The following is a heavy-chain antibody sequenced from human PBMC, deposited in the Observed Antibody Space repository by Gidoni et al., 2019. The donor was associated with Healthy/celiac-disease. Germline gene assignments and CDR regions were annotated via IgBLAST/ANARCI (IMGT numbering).Heavy chain of an antibody. Sequence: EVQLLESGGGLVQPGGSLRLSCAASGFTFSSYSMSWVRPAPGKGLEWVSAISGSGGSTYYADSVKGRFTSSRDNSKNTLYLQMNSLRAEDTAVYYCAKDEPEKGYCSGGSCYGNSGSYPDFDYWGQGTLVTVSS. V-gene: IGHV3-23*01. CDR3: AKDEPEKGYCSGGSCYGNSGSYPDFDY. J-gene: IGHJ4*02. CDR2: ISGSGGST. CDR1: GFTFSSYS. D-gene: IGHD2-15*01.